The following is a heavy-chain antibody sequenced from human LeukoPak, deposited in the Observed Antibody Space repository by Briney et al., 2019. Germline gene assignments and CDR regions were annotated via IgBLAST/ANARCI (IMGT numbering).Heavy chain of an antibody. CDR2: IYSGGST. V-gene: IGHV3-53*01. J-gene: IGHJ4*02. D-gene: IGHD1-26*01. CDR1: GFTVSSNY. Sequence: GGSLRLSCAASGFTVSSNYMSWVRQAPGKGLEWVSVIYSGGSTYYADSVKGRFTISRDNSKNTLYLQMNSLRAEDTAVYYCARDVEWELLTDNYWGQGTLVTVSS. CDR3: ARDVEWELLTDNY.